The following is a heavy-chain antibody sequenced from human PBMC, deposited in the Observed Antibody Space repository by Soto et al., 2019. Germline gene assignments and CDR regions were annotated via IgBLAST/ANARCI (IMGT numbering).Heavy chain of an antibody. Sequence: QVHLEESGGGLVKPGGSLRLSCRASGFTFSDYYMSWIRQAPGKGLEWVADISNSGRITHHADSVEGRFTIYGDNAKDSLFLQLNNLRPEDSAIYYCARDHGGGGLTLEYWGQGTLVTVSS. V-gene: IGHV3-11*01. CDR2: ISNSGRIT. CDR3: ARDHGGGGLTLEY. D-gene: IGHD3-16*01. J-gene: IGHJ4*02. CDR1: GFTFSDYY.